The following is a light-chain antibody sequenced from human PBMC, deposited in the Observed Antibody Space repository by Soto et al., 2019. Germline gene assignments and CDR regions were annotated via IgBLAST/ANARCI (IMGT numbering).Light chain of an antibody. Sequence: QSALTQPASVSGSRGQSITISCTGTSSDVGGYNYVSWYQQHPGKAPKLMIYEVSNRPSGVSNRFSGSKSGNTASLTISGLQTEDEADYYCSSYTTSSTPCVFGTGTQLTVL. V-gene: IGLV2-14*01. CDR2: EVS. CDR1: SSDVGGYNY. CDR3: SSYTTSSTPCV. J-gene: IGLJ1*01.